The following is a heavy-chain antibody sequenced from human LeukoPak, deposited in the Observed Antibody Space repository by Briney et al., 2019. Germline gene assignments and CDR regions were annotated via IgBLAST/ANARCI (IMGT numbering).Heavy chain of an antibody. D-gene: IGHD3-3*01. J-gene: IGHJ4*02. V-gene: IGHV1-24*01. CDR1: GYTLTELS. Sequence: ASVKVSCKVSGYTLTELSMHWVRQAPGKGLEWMGGFDPEDGETIYAQKFQGRVTMTEDTSTDTAYMELSSLRSEDTAVYYCATAGRITNFGVAPYDFDYWGQGTLVTVSS. CDR3: ATAGRITNFGVAPYDFDY. CDR2: FDPEDGET.